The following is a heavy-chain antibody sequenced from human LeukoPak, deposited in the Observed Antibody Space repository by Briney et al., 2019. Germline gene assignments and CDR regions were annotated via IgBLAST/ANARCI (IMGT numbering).Heavy chain of an antibody. J-gene: IGHJ4*02. V-gene: IGHV3-23*01. CDR3: AKPRGLAIVGAHFDY. Sequence: GGSLRLSCAASGFTFSSYAMSWVRQAPGKGLEWVSTISGGGGTTYYADSVKGRFTISRDNSKNTLYLQMNSLRAEDTAVYYCAKPRGLAIVGAHFDYWGQGTLVTVSS. CDR2: ISGGGGTT. D-gene: IGHD1-26*01. CDR1: GFTFSSYA.